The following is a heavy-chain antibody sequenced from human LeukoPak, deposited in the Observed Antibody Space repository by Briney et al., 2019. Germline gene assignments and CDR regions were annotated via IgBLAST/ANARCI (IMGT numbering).Heavy chain of an antibody. D-gene: IGHD3-10*01. CDR1: GGSFSGYY. V-gene: IGHV4-34*01. CDR3: ARGLSPYGSGSYYHRRPFDY. CDR2: INHSGST. Sequence: PSETLSLTCAVYGGSFSGYYWSWIRQPPGKGLEWIGEINHSGSTNYNPSLKSRVTISVDTSKNQFSLKLSSVTAADTAVYYCARGLSPYGSGSYYHRRPFDYWGQGTLVTVSP. J-gene: IGHJ4*02.